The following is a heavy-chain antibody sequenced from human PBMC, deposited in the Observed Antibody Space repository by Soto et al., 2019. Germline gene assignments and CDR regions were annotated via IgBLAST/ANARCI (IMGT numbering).Heavy chain of an antibody. V-gene: IGHV3-33*01. CDR2: IWYDGSNK. D-gene: IGHD2-2*01. CDR3: ARTGWESVVPAAMTHYGMDV. Sequence: GGSLRLSCAASGFTFSSYGMHWVRQAPGKGLEWVAVIWYDGSNKYYADSVKGRFTISRDNSKNTLYLQMNSLRAEDTAVYYCARTGWESVVPAAMTHYGMDVWGQGTTVTVSS. CDR1: GFTFSSYG. J-gene: IGHJ6*02.